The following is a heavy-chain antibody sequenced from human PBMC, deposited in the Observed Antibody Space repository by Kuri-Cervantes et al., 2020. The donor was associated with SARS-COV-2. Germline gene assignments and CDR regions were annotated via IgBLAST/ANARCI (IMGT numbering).Heavy chain of an antibody. CDR2: ISYDGSNK. CDR1: GFTFSSYA. Sequence: GGSLRLSCAASGFTFSSYAMHWVRQAPGKGLEWVAVISYDGSNKYYADSVKGRITISRDNSKNTLYLQMNSLRAEDTAVYYCARDGDIVVVREGFDYWGQGTLVTVSS. D-gene: IGHD2-2*01. V-gene: IGHV3-30*14. J-gene: IGHJ4*02. CDR3: ARDGDIVVVREGFDY.